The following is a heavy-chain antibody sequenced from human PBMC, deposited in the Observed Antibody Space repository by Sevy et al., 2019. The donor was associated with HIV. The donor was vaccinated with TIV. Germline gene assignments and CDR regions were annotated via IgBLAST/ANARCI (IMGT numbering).Heavy chain of an antibody. D-gene: IGHD6-13*01. CDR1: GFTFSNAW. CDR3: TTENGIAAAGDY. J-gene: IGHJ4*02. Sequence: GGSLRLSCAASGFTFSNAWMSWVRQAPGKGLEWVGRIKSKTDGGTTDYAAPVKGRFTISRDASKNTLYLQMNSLKTEDTAVYYCTTENGIAAAGDYWGQGTLVTVSS. V-gene: IGHV3-15*01. CDR2: IKSKTDGGTT.